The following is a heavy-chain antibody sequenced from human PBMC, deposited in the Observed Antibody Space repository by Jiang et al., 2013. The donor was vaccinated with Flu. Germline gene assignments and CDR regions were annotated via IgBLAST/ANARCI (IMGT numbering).Heavy chain of an antibody. V-gene: IGHV4-39*01. CDR1: GGSISSSSYY. D-gene: IGHD3-9*01. CDR2: IYYSGST. Sequence: GSGLVKPSETLSLTCTVSGGSISSSSYYWGWIRQPPGKGLEWIGSIYYSGSTYYNPSLKSRVTISVDTSKNQFSLKLSSVTAADTAVNYCARQGVEGTFDYWGRGTLVTVSS. CDR3: ARQGVEGTFDY. J-gene: IGHJ2*01.